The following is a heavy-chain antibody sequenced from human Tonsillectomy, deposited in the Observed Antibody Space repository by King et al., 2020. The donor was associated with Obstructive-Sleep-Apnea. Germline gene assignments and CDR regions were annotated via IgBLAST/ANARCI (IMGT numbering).Heavy chain of an antibody. V-gene: IGHV4-59*01. Sequence: VQLQESGPGLVKPSETLSLTCTVSGGSISSYYWSWIRHPPGQGLEWIGYIYYSWSTTYNPSLKSRVTISVDTSKNQFSLRLSSVTAADTAVFYCARGGGSPPFDYWGQGTLVTVSS. J-gene: IGHJ4*02. D-gene: IGHD1-26*01. CDR1: GGSISSYY. CDR2: IYYSWST. CDR3: ARGGGSPPFDY.